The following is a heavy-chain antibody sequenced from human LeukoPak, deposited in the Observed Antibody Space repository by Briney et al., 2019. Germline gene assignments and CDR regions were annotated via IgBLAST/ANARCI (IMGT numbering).Heavy chain of an antibody. V-gene: IGHV4-39*05. J-gene: IGHJ3*02. CDR2: IYYSGST. CDR3: RLWSAGDAFDI. Sequence: SETPSLTCTVSGGSISSSSYYWGWLRQPPGQGLEWIGCIYYSGSTYYNPSLKSRVTISVDTSKNQFSLKLSSVTAADTAVYYCRLWSAGDAFDIWGQGTMVTVSS. D-gene: IGHD5-18*01. CDR1: GGSISSSSYY.